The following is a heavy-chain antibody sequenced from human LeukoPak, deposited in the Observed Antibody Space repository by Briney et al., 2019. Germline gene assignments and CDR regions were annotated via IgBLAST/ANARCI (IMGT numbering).Heavy chain of an antibody. Sequence: ASAKVSCKASGYTFTGYYMHWVRQAPGQGLEWMGWINPNSGGTNYAQKFQGRVTMTRDTSISTAYMELSRLRSDDTAVYYCARDPPRMKQQLVGDYWGQGTLVTVSS. CDR1: GYTFTGYY. V-gene: IGHV1-2*02. CDR2: INPNSGGT. J-gene: IGHJ4*02. CDR3: ARDPPRMKQQLVGDY. D-gene: IGHD6-13*01.